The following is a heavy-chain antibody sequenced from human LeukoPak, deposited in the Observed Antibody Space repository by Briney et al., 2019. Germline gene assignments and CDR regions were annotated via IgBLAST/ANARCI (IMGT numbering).Heavy chain of an antibody. J-gene: IGHJ6*02. Sequence: ASVKVSCKASGYTFTRYYMHWVRQAPGQGLEWMGIINPSGGSTRYAQKFQGRVTMTRDTSTSTVYMELSSLRSEDTAVYYCARVVPGYSYGYVLWAYYYYGMDVWGQGTTVTVSS. V-gene: IGHV1-46*01. CDR3: ARVVPGYSYGYVLWAYYYYGMDV. CDR1: GYTFTRYY. D-gene: IGHD5-18*01. CDR2: INPSGGST.